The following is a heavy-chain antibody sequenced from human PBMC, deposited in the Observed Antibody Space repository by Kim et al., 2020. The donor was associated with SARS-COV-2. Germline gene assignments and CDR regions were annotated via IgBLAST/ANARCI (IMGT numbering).Heavy chain of an antibody. J-gene: IGHJ4*02. CDR2: ISGSSDRI. Sequence: GGSLRLSCAASGFTFNTYSMNWVRQAPGKGLEWISYISGSSDRIYYADSVKGRFTISRDNAKNSLYLQMNSLRDEDTAIYYCARDHYSRNDYWGQGTLVTVSS. CDR1: GFTFNTYS. D-gene: IGHD4-4*01. CDR3: ARDHYSRNDY. V-gene: IGHV3-48*02.